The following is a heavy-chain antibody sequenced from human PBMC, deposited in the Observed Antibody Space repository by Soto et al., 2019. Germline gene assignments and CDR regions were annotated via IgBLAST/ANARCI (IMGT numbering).Heavy chain of an antibody. J-gene: IGHJ3*02. Sequence: PGGSLRLSCAASGVTCRSYDMSWVRQAPGKGLEWVSTILVGGSTHYPDSVKGRFTISRDNSKNTVFLQMNSLTAGDTAVYYCAKATATGGGAFDICGQGTMVTVSS. CDR3: AKATATGGGAFDI. D-gene: IGHD2-8*02. CDR2: ILVGGST. V-gene: IGHV3-23*01. CDR1: GVTCRSYD.